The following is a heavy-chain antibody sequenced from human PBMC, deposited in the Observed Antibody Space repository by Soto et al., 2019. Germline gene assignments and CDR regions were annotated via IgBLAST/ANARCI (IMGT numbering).Heavy chain of an antibody. J-gene: IGHJ4*02. CDR2: ISYDGSNK. Sequence: QVQLVESGGGVVQPGRSLRLSCAASGFTFSSYGMHWVRQAPGKGLEWVAVISYDGSNKYYADSVKGRFTISRDNSKNTLYMQMNSLRAEDTAVYYCAKARGDGAGYGGYADYWGQGTLVNVSS. D-gene: IGHD4-17*01. CDR3: AKARGDGAGYGGYADY. CDR1: GFTFSSYG. V-gene: IGHV3-30*18.